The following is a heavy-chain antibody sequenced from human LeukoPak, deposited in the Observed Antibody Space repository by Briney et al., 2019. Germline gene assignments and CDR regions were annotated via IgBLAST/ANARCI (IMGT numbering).Heavy chain of an antibody. CDR3: ARNDYEDYGPDY. Sequence: PGGSLRLSCAASGFSFSSHNMNWVRQGPGKGLEWVSSISSNSRYMYYADSVKGRFTISRDNAKNSLYLQMNSLRAEDTAVYYCARNDYEDYGPDYWGQGTLVTVSS. CDR1: GFSFSSHN. D-gene: IGHD4-17*01. V-gene: IGHV3-21*01. CDR2: ISSNSRYM. J-gene: IGHJ4*02.